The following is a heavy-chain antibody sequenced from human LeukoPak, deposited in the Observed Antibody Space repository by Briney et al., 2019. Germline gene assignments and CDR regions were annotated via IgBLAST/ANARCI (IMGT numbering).Heavy chain of an antibody. CDR1: GYSISSGYY. J-gene: IGHJ4*02. Sequence: TSETLSLTCTVSGYSISSGYYWGWIRQPPGKGLEWIGSIYHSGSTYYNPSLKSRVTISVDTSKNQFSLKLGSVTAADTAVYYCARSYYFDYWGQGTLVTVSS. V-gene: IGHV4-38-2*02. CDR3: ARSYYFDY. CDR2: IYHSGST.